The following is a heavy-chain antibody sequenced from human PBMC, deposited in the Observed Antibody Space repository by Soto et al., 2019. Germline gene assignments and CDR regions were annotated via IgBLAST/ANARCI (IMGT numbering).Heavy chain of an antibody. CDR1: GYTFTGYY. V-gene: IGHV1-2*04. CDR2: INPNSGGT. Sequence: ASVKVSCKASGYTFTGYYMHWVRQAPGQGLEWMGWINPNSGGTNYAQKFQGWVTMTRDTSISTAYMELSRLRSDDTAVYYCARDVSSTSRPPDGMDVWGQGTTVTVSS. D-gene: IGHD2-2*01. J-gene: IGHJ6*02. CDR3: ARDVSSTSRPPDGMDV.